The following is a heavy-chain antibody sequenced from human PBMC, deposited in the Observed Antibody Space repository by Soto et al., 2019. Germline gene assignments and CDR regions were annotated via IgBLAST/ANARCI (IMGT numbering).Heavy chain of an antibody. Sequence: SETLSLTCTVSGGSISSYYWSWIRQTAGKGLEWIARIYTSGSTNYNPSLKSRVTMSVDTSKNQFSLKLSSVTAADTAVYYCARDLDYYDSSGRRLWYFDLWGRGTLVTVSS. CDR3: ARDLDYYDSSGRRLWYFDL. V-gene: IGHV4-4*07. J-gene: IGHJ2*01. CDR2: IYTSGST. CDR1: GGSISSYY. D-gene: IGHD3-22*01.